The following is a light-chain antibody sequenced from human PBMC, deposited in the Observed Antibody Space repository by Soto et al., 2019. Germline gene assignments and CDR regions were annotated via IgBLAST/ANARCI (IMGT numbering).Light chain of an antibody. V-gene: IGKV1-5*03. CDR3: QQYNSYLYT. Sequence: DIPMPQSPSTLSASVGDRVTITCRASQSISSWLAWYQQKPGKAPKLLIYKASSLERGVASTFSGSGSGTEFTLTISSLQPDDFAAYYCQQYNSYLYTFGQGTKLEIK. J-gene: IGKJ2*01. CDR2: KAS. CDR1: QSISSW.